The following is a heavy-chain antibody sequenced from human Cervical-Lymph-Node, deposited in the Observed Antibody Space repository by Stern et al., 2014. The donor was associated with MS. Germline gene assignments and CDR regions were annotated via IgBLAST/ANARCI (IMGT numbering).Heavy chain of an antibody. CDR2: SSGHNDAT. D-gene: IGHD6-19*01. Sequence: QVQLVQSGAEVKKPGASVKVSCKTSGYTFSKYGISWVRQAPGQGLEWMGWSSGHNDATNYVEKFQGRVTMTTETSTNTAAPELRSLRSDDTAVYYCARDPHIAVAGTGGGFDPWGQGTLVTVAS. CDR1: GYTFSKYG. V-gene: IGHV1-18*01. J-gene: IGHJ5*02. CDR3: ARDPHIAVAGTGGGFDP.